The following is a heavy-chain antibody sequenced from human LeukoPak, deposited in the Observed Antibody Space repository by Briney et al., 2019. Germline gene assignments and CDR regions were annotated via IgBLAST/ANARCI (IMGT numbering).Heavy chain of an antibody. Sequence: GGSLRLSCAASGFTFSSYEMNWVRQAPGKGLEWVSYISSSGSTIYYADSVKGRFTISRDNAKNSLYLQMKSLRAEDTAVYYCARVASSCGPEGMDVWGQGTTVTVSS. CDR1: GFTFSSYE. J-gene: IGHJ6*02. CDR2: ISSSGSTI. CDR3: ARVASSCGPEGMDV. D-gene: IGHD2-21*01. V-gene: IGHV3-48*03.